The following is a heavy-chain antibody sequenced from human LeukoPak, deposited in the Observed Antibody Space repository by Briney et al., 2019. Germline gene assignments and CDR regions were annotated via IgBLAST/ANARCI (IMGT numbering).Heavy chain of an antibody. CDR3: ARERNQGYSNSWYGSGEPYYYYYYMDV. D-gene: IGHD6-13*01. CDR2: IYYSGST. CDR1: GGSISSYY. Sequence: PSETLSLTCTVSGGSISSYYWSWIRQPPGKGLEWNGYIYYSGSTNYNPSLKSRVTISVDTSKNQFSLKLSSVTAADTAVYYCARERNQGYSNSWYGSGEPYYYYYYMDVWGKGTTVTVSS. V-gene: IGHV4-59*01. J-gene: IGHJ6*03.